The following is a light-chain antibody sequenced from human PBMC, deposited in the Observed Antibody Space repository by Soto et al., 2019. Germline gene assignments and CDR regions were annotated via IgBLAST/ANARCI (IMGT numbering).Light chain of an antibody. V-gene: IGKV1-5*01. CDR3: QQYNTYLTWT. CDR1: QSISSW. Sequence: DIQMYQSASTLSASVGDRVTITCRASQSISSWLAWYQQKPGKAPRLLIYDASDLESGVPSRFSGSGSGTEFTLTISSLQPEDFATYYCQQYNTYLTWTFGQGTKVDI. J-gene: IGKJ1*01. CDR2: DAS.